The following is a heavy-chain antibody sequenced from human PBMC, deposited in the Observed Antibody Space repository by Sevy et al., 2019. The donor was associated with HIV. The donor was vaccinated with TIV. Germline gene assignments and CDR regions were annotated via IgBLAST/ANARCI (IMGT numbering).Heavy chain of an antibody. CDR2: IYSGGST. CDR1: GFTVSSNY. CDR3: ARSPGVLHYYDSSGYLDY. Sequence: GGSLRLSRAASGFTVSSNYMSWVRQAPGKGLEWVSVIYSGGSTYYADSVKGRFTISRDNSKNTLYLQMNSLRAEDTAVYYCARSPGVLHYYDSSGYLDYWGQGTLVTVSS. V-gene: IGHV3-53*01. D-gene: IGHD3-22*01. J-gene: IGHJ4*02.